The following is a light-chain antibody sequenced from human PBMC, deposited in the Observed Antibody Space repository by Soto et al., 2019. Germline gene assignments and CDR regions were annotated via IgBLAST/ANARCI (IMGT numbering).Light chain of an antibody. V-gene: IGLV1-44*01. CDR1: NSNVGSNT. CDR3: AAWDDSLKAEV. J-gene: IGLJ2*01. Sequence: QSVLTQPPSASGTPGQRVTISCSGSNSNVGSNTVDWYQQLPGTAPKLLIYHNNQRPSGVPDRLSGSKSGTSASLAISGLQSEDEADYYCAAWDDSLKAEVVGGGTKLTVL. CDR2: HNN.